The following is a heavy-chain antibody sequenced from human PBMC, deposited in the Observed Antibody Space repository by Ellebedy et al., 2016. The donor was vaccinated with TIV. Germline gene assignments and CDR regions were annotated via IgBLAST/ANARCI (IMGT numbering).Heavy chain of an antibody. CDR2: IKQDGSEK. Sequence: GASLKISCAASGFTFSNYWMTWVRQAPGKGPECVANIKQDGSEKYYVDSVKGRFTISRDNAKNSLYLQMNSLRAEDTDVYCCARSRGVSYWGQGTLVTVSS. V-gene: IGHV3-7*03. CDR3: ARSRGVSY. J-gene: IGHJ4*02. D-gene: IGHD2-8*01. CDR1: GFTFSNYW.